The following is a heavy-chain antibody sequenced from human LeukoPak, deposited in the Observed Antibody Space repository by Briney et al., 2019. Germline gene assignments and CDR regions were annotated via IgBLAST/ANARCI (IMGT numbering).Heavy chain of an antibody. D-gene: IGHD6-13*01. CDR2: ISFDGSNK. CDR3: ARGDKQLVFERRKGGFDP. J-gene: IGHJ5*02. V-gene: IGHV3-30*04. Sequence: GRSLRLSCAASGFTFSSYAMHWVRQAPGKGLEWVTIISFDGSNKYYADSVKGRFTISRDNSKNTLYLQMKSLRAEDTALYYCARGDKQLVFERRKGGFDPWGQGTLVTVSS. CDR1: GFTFSSYA.